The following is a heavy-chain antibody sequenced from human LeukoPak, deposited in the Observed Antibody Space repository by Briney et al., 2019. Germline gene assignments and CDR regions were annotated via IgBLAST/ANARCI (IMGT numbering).Heavy chain of an antibody. J-gene: IGHJ4*02. D-gene: IGHD3-9*01. Sequence: PGRSLRLSCAASGFAFSSCGMHWVRQAPGKGLEWVAFISFDGSNKYSADSVKGRFTISRDNFKNTLFLQMNTLRAEDTATYYCVKSVSTGLGVIDFWGQGTLVTVSS. V-gene: IGHV3-30*18. CDR3: VKSVSTGLGVIDF. CDR1: GFAFSSCG. CDR2: ISFDGSNK.